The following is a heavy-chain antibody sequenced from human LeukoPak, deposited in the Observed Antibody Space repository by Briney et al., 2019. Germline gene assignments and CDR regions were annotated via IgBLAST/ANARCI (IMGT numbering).Heavy chain of an antibody. J-gene: IGHJ4*02. CDR3: ARWGRGSGFDY. V-gene: IGHV1-69*05. CDR1: GGTSSSYA. Sequence: SVKVSCKASGGTSSSYAISWVRQAPGQGLEWMGRIIPIFGTANYAQKFQGRVTITTDESTSTAYMELSSLRSEDTAVYYCARWGRGSGFDYWGQGTLVTVSS. CDR2: IIPIFGTA. D-gene: IGHD3-16*01.